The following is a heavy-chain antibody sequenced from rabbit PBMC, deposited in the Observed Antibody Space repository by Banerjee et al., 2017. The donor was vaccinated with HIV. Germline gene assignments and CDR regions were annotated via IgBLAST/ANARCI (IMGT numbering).Heavy chain of an antibody. CDR2: ISAGSSGST. CDR1: GSDISSNA. D-gene: IGHD4-1*01. J-gene: IGHJ4*01. Sequence: QQQLVESGGGLVQPEGSLTLTCKASGSDISSNAICWVRQAPGKGLEWIGCISAGSSGSTYYASWAKGRFTISKASWTTVTLQMTSLTAADTASYFCARDLAGVIGWNFNLWGPGTLVTV. CDR3: ARDLAGVIGWNFNL. V-gene: IGHV1S45*01.